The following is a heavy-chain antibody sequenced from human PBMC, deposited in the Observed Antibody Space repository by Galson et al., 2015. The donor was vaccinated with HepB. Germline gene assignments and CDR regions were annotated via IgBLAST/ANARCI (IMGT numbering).Heavy chain of an antibody. CDR2: ISESRSYI. D-gene: IGHD3-3*01. Sequence: SLRLSCAASGFTFDDYAMHWVRQVPGKGLEWVASISESRSYIYYADSVKGRFTISRDNAKSSLHLQMNSLRAEDTAVYYCARVRDYDFWSGYEARDAFDIWGQGTLVTVSS. CDR1: GFTFDDYA. V-gene: IGHV3-21*01. J-gene: IGHJ3*02. CDR3: ARVRDYDFWSGYEARDAFDI.